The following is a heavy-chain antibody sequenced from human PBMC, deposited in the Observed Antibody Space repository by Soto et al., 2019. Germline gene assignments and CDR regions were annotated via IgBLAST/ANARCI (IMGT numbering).Heavy chain of an antibody. V-gene: IGHV3-7*01. CDR1: GFTFSSHW. CDR2: IRQDGREE. CDR3: AKSEGYSVDI. J-gene: IGHJ3*02. D-gene: IGHD1-1*01. Sequence: QLVESGGGLVQPGGSLRLSCAASGFTFSSHWMTWVRQAPGKGLEWVANIRQDGREEHYLDSVKGRFTLSRDNAKNSLYLQMNGLRVEDMAVYYCAKSEGYSVDIRGQGTLVTVSS.